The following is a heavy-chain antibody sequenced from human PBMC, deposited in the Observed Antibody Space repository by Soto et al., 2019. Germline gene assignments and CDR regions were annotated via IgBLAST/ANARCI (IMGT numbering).Heavy chain of an antibody. D-gene: IGHD1-1*01. CDR2: LYYSGST. CDR3: ARSYSFAGPREHSYYGMDV. CDR1: GGSISSYY. J-gene: IGHJ6*02. V-gene: IGHV4-59*01. Sequence: SETLSLTCTVSGGSISSYYWSWIRQPPGKGLEWIGYLYYSGSTNYNPSLKSRVTISADTSKNQFSLKLSSVTAADTAIYYCARSYSFAGPREHSYYGMDVWGQGTTVTVSS.